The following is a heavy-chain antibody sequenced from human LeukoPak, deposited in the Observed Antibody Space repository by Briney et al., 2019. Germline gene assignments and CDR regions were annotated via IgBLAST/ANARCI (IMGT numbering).Heavy chain of an antibody. D-gene: IGHD1-1*01. CDR3: ARERQLERLAFGKEGSAFDY. CDR2: ISSSSSYI. V-gene: IGHV3-21*01. CDR1: GFTFSSYT. Sequence: PGESLRLSCAASGFTFSSYTMNWVRQAPGKGLEWVSSISSSSSYIYYAASVKGRFTISRDNPKNSLYLQMNRLRAEDTAVYYCARERQLERLAFGKEGSAFDYWGQGTLVTVSS. J-gene: IGHJ4*02.